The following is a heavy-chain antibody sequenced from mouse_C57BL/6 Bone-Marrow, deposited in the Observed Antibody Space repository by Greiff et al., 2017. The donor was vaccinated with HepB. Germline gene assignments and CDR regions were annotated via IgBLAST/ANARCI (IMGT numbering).Heavy chain of an antibody. Sequence: VQLQQSDAELVKPGASVKISCKVSGYTFTDHTIHWMKQRPEQGLEWIGYIYPRDGSTKYNQKFKGKATLTVDKSSSTAYMQLSSLTSEDSAVYYCATAYYSNFFDYWGQGTTLTVSS. V-gene: IGHV1-78*01. D-gene: IGHD2-5*01. CDR2: IYPRDGST. J-gene: IGHJ2*01. CDR1: GYTFTDHT. CDR3: ATAYYSNFFDY.